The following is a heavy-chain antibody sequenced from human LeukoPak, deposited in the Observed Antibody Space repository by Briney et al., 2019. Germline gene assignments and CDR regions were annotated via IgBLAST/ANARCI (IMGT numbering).Heavy chain of an antibody. CDR1: GFTFGDYA. Sequence: GGSLRLSCTASGFTFGDYAMSWVRQAPGKGLVWVGFIRSKAYGGTTEYAASVKGRFTISRDDSKSIAYLQMNSLKTGDTAVYYCTTIYYDSSGPEAYFDYWGQGTLVTVSS. CDR2: IRSKAYGGTT. J-gene: IGHJ4*02. D-gene: IGHD3-22*01. V-gene: IGHV3-49*04. CDR3: TTIYYDSSGPEAYFDY.